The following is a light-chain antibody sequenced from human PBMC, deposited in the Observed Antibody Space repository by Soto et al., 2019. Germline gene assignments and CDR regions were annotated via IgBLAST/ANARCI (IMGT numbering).Light chain of an antibody. CDR3: QIHNSWA. J-gene: IGKJ1*01. CDR1: QSISDS. CDR2: KAS. V-gene: IGKV1-5*03. Sequence: DTQVTQSPSTLSASVGDRVTITCRASQSISDSLAWYQQKPGKAPKLLIYKASSLQSDVPSRFSGSGFGTDFTLTISSLQSDDFATYYCQIHNSWAFGQGTKVEI.